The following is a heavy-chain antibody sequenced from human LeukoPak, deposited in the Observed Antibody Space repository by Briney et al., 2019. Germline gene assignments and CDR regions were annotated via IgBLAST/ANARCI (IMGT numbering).Heavy chain of an antibody. Sequence: PGRSLRLSCAASGFTVNSNYMSWVRQAPVKGLECVSVIYSGGGTYYVDSVKGRFTISRDNSNNTLYLQMNNLRAEDTAVYYCAGAGKYTGSAFDIWGQGTMVTVSS. CDR3: AGAGKYTGSAFDI. V-gene: IGHV3-66*01. J-gene: IGHJ3*02. CDR2: IYSGGGT. CDR1: GFTVNSNY. D-gene: IGHD3-10*01.